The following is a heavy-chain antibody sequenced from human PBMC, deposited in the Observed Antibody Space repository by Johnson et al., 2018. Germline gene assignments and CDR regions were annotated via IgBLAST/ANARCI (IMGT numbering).Heavy chain of an antibody. CDR1: GFTFSSYG. CDR3: ARARSWGIQLYYYYYGMDV. CDR2: IRYDGSNK. Sequence: QVRLVQAGGGVVQPGRSLRLCCAASGFTFSSYGMHWVRQAPGKGLEWVAVIRYDGSNKYYADSVKGRFTIYRDNSKNTLYPQMNTLRAEDTAEYYGARARSWGIQLYYYYYGMDVWGQGTTVTVSS. J-gene: IGHJ6*02. D-gene: IGHD5-18*01. V-gene: IGHV3-33*01.